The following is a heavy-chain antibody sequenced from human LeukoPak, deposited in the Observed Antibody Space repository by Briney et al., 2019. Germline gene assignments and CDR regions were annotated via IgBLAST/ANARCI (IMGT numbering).Heavy chain of an antibody. V-gene: IGHV5-51*01. D-gene: IGHD5-24*01. CDR3: ARHERGWFDP. CDR1: GYSFSSYW. Sequence: GESLKISCKGSGYSFSSYWIAWVRQMPGKGLEWMGIIYPRDSNTTYSPSFQGQVTISADKSISTAYLQWSSLKASDTAMYYCARHERGWFDPWGQGTLVTVSS. J-gene: IGHJ5*02. CDR2: IYPRDSNT.